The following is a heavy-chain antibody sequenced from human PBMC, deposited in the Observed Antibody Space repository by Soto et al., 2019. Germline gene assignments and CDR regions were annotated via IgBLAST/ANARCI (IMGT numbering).Heavy chain of an antibody. CDR2: IYYSGST. CDR3: ASHPEIAGYMDV. J-gene: IGHJ6*03. V-gene: IGHV4-39*01. Sequence: PSETLSLTCTVSGGSISSSSYYWGWIRQPPGKGLEWIGSIYYSGSTYYNPSLKSRVTISVDTSKNQFSLKLSSVTAADTAVYYCASHPEIAGYMDVWGKGTTVTVSS. D-gene: IGHD3-22*01. CDR1: GGSISSSSYY.